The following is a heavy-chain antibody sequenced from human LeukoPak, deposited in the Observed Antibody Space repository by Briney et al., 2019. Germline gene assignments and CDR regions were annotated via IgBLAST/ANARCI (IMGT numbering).Heavy chain of an antibody. J-gene: IGHJ4*02. CDR2: IDPSDSET. CDR1: GYSFTSFW. V-gene: IGHV5-51*01. CDR3: ARQTAMGRSGDY. Sequence: GESLKISCKASGYSFTSFWIGWVRQMPGKGLEWMGIIDPSDSETRYTPSFQGQVTISVDKSLTTADLQWNSLKASDTAMYYCARQTAMGRSGDYWGQGTLVTVSS. D-gene: IGHD5-18*01.